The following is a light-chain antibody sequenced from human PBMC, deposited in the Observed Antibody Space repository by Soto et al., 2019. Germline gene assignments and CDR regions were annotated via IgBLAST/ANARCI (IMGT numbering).Light chain of an antibody. J-gene: IGLJ1*01. CDR1: SSDVGGYNY. V-gene: IGLV2-14*01. Sequence: QSVLTQPASVSGSPGQSITISCTGTSSDVGGYNYVSWYQQHPGKAPKLMIYDVSYRPSGASNRFSGSKSGDTASLTISGLQAEDEADYYCSSYTSSSTPYYVFGTGTKVTVL. CDR3: SSYTSSSTPYYV. CDR2: DVS.